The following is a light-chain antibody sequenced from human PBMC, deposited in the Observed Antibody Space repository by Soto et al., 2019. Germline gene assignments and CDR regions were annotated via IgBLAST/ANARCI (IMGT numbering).Light chain of an antibody. Sequence: EIVMTQSPATLSVSPGERATLSCRASQSVSSNLAWYQQKPGQAPRLLIYDASTRATGIPARFSGSGSGTEFTLTISSLQSEDFAVYYCQQSGSSFYTFGQGTKLEIK. J-gene: IGKJ2*01. CDR3: QQSGSSFYT. CDR1: QSVSSN. CDR2: DAS. V-gene: IGKV3-15*01.